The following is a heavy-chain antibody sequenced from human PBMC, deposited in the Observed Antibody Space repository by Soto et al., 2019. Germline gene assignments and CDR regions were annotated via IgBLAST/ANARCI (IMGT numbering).Heavy chain of an antibody. Sequence: PGGSLRLSCAASGFTFSSYGMHWVRQAPGKGLEWVAVISYDGSNKYYADSVKGRFTISRDNSKNTLYLQMNSLRAEDTAVYYCAKASRYDFWSGSHLSYYYYYGMDVWGQGTTVTVSS. CDR3: AKASRYDFWSGSHLSYYYYYGMDV. D-gene: IGHD3-3*01. CDR1: GFTFSSYG. J-gene: IGHJ6*02. V-gene: IGHV3-30*18. CDR2: ISYDGSNK.